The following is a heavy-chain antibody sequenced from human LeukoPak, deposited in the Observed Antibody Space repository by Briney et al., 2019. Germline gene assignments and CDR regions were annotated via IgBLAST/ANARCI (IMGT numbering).Heavy chain of an antibody. D-gene: IGHD3-10*01. CDR2: ISSDGSSM. Sequence: GGSLRLSCAASGFTFSDYYMSWIRQAPGKGLEWLSYISSDGSSMHYADSVKGRFTISRDNAKNTLYLQMNSLRAEDTAVYYCVREGYYGSAALYSWGHGTLVTVSS. V-gene: IGHV3-11*04. CDR1: GFTFSDYY. J-gene: IGHJ5*01. CDR3: VREGYYGSAALYS.